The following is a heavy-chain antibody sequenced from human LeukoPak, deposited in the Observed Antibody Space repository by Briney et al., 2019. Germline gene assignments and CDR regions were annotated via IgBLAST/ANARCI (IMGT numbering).Heavy chain of an antibody. CDR1: GFTFTSSA. CDR2: IVVGSGNT. J-gene: IGHJ4*02. CDR3: AAGYAIAVAGTTGFVY. D-gene: IGHD6-19*01. V-gene: IGHV1-58*02. Sequence: SVKVSCKASGFTFTSSAMQWVRQARGQRLEWTGWIVVGSGNTNYAQKFQERVTITRDMSTSTAYMELSSLRSEDTAVYYCAAGYAIAVAGTTGFVYWGQGTLVTVSS.